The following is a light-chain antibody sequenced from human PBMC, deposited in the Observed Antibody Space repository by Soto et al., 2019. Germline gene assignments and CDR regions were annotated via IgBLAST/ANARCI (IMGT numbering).Light chain of an antibody. CDR1: QSVTNRY. Sequence: ESVLTQSPGTLSLSPGERATLSCRASQSVTNRYFAWYQQRPGQAPRLLIYGISNRATGIPDRFSGSGSGTDFTLTISRLEPEDFVVYYCQQYGSSSWTFGQGTKVEIK. CDR3: QQYGSSSWT. CDR2: GIS. V-gene: IGKV3-20*01. J-gene: IGKJ1*01.